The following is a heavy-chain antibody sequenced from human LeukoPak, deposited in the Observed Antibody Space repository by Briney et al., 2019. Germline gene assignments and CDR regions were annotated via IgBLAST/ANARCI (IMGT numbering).Heavy chain of an antibody. V-gene: IGHV1-69*05. J-gene: IGHJ6*03. CDR1: GGTFSSYA. CDR3: ARVDRYHYYLDV. Sequence: GASVKVSCKASGGTFSSYAISWVRQAPGQGLEWMGGIIPFFATPTYAQKFQGRVTITTDESTSTTYMELSSLRFEDTAMYYCARVDRYHYYLDVWGKGTTVTVSS. CDR2: IIPFFATP.